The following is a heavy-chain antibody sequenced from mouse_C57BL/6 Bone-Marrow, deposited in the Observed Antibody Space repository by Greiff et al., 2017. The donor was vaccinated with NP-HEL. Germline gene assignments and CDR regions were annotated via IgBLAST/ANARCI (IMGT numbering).Heavy chain of an antibody. Sequence: VMLVESGGGLVKPGGSLKLSCAASGFTFSSYAMSWVRQTPEKRLEWVATISDGGSYTYYPDNVKGRFTISRDNAKNNLYLQMSHLKSEDTAVYYCARRCYGNSFDYWGQGTTLTVSS. J-gene: IGHJ2*01. CDR1: GFTFSSYA. D-gene: IGHD2-1*01. CDR3: ARRCYGNSFDY. V-gene: IGHV5-4*03. CDR2: ISDGGSYT.